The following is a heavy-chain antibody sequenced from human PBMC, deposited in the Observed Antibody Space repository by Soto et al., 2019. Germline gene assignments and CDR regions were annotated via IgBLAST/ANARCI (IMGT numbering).Heavy chain of an antibody. CDR3: ARDFTDSSGPTLGMGV. J-gene: IGHJ6*02. V-gene: IGHV4-31*03. D-gene: IGHD6-19*01. CDR1: GGSISSGGYY. Sequence: QVQLQESGPGLVKPSQTLSLTCTVSGGSISSGGYYWSWIRQHPGQGLEWIGYIYYSGSTYYNPSLKRRVTISVDTSKSQFSLKLSSVTAADTAVYYCARDFTDSSGPTLGMGVWGQGTTVTVSS. CDR2: IYYSGST.